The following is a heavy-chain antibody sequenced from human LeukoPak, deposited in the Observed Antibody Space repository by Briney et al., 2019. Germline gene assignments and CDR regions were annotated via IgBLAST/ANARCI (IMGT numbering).Heavy chain of an antibody. J-gene: IGHJ6*01. D-gene: IGHD1-26*01. CDR2: IYPGDSDT. CDR1: GYIFTNYW. V-gene: IGHV5-51*01. Sequence: GESLKISCRGSGYIFTNYWIGWVRQMSGKGLEWMGIIYPGDSDTRYSPSFQGQVTISADKSTTTAYLQWTKLKASDTAMYYCARLGKFGLDVWGQGTTVTVSS. CDR3: ARLGKFGLDV.